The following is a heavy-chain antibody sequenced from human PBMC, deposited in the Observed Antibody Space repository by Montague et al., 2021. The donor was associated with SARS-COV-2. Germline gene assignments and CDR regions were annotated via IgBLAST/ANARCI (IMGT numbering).Heavy chain of an antibody. J-gene: IGHJ4*02. CDR1: GFSLSTPNVG. Sequence: PALVKPTQTLTLTCTFSGFSLSTPNVGVAWIRQPPGKALEWLAVIYSNGDKRYSPSLQRRLTITKDTSRNQVFVSLTNVDPLDTATYYCAHLIRYYDIFTGIPFDDWGQGTQVTVSS. V-gene: IGHV2-5*01. CDR2: IYSNGDK. CDR3: AHLIRYYDIFTGIPFDD. D-gene: IGHD3-9*01.